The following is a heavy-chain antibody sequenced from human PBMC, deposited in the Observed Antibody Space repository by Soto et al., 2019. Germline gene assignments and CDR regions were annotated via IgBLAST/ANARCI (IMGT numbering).Heavy chain of an antibody. CDR2: ISSSSSTI. CDR1: GFTFSSYA. CDR3: ARDSMTGLNWFDP. D-gene: IGHD3-9*01. Sequence: GGSLRLSCAASGFTFSSYAMHWVRQAPGKGLEYVSYISSSSSTIYYADSVKGRFTISRDNAKNSLYLQMNSLRAEDTAVYYCARDSMTGLNWFDPWGQGTLVTVSS. J-gene: IGHJ5*02. V-gene: IGHV3-48*01.